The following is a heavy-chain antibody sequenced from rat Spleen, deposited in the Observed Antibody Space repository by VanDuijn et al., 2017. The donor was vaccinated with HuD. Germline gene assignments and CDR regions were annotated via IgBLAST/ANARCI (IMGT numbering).Heavy chain of an antibody. D-gene: IGHD3-4*01. V-gene: IGHV3-3*01. J-gene: IGHJ4*01. Sequence: EVRLQESGPGLVKPSQSLSLTCSVTGYSITSSYRWNWIRKFPGNKLEWMGYINSAGSTNYNPSLKSRISITRDTSKNQFFLQVNSVTTEDTATFYCAKTNNPYFYIMDAWGQGASVTVSS. CDR3: AKTNNPYFYIMDA. CDR1: GYSITSSYR. CDR2: INSAGST.